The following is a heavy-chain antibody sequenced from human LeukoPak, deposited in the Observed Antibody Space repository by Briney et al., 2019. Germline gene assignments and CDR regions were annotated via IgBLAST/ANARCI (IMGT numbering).Heavy chain of an antibody. CDR1: GFIFSSYE. CDR2: ISSSGRTM. J-gene: IGHJ4*02. D-gene: IGHD1-26*01. CDR3: ARDNYSGSRYFDH. V-gene: IGHV3-48*03. Sequence: GGSLRLSCAASGFIFSSYEMSWVRQAPGKGLEWVSYISSSGRTMYYADSVKGRFTVSRDDAKNSLYLQMNSLRAEDTAIYYCARDNYSGSRYFDHWGQGTLVTVSS.